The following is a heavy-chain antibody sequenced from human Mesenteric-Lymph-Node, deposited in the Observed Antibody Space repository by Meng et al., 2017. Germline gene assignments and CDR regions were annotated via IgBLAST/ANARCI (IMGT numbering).Heavy chain of an antibody. D-gene: IGHD1-26*01. J-gene: IGHJ4*02. CDR3: AKGGRQELLRGYFDY. V-gene: IGHV3-20*04. CDR2: INWNGGST. CDR1: GFTFDDYG. Sequence: GESLKISCAASGFTFDDYGMSWVRHAPGKGLEWVSGINWNGGSTGYADSVKGRFTISRANAKNSLYLQMNSLRAEDMALYYCAKGGRQELLRGYFDYWGQGTLVTVSS.